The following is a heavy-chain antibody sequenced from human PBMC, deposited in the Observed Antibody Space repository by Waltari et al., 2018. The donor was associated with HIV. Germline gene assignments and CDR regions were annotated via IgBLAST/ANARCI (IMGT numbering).Heavy chain of an antibody. D-gene: IGHD3-10*01. V-gene: IGHV1-2*02. CDR1: GYTLTGYY. CDR2: INPDGGGT. J-gene: IGHJ4*02. CDR3: ARAGDGAGSYYGAGADFDY. Sequence: QVQLVQSGAEVKKPGASVKVSCKASGYTLTGYYMHWVRQAPGHGLEWMGWINPDGGGTNNAQKFQGRVTMTRETSISTAYMWLSRLRSDDTAVYYCARAGDGAGSYYGAGADFDYWGQGTLVTVAS.